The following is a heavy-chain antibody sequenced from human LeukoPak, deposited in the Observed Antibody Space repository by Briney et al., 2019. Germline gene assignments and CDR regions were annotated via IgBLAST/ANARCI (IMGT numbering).Heavy chain of an antibody. CDR1: GGSISSGGYS. D-gene: IGHD3-22*01. CDR3: ARTSGLGTSIDY. Sequence: SQTLSLTCAVSGGSISSGGYSWSWIRQPPGKGLEWIGYIYHSGSTYYNPSLKSRVTISVDGSKIQFSLKLSSVTAADAAVYYCARTSGLGTSIDYWGQGTLVTVSS. J-gene: IGHJ4*02. CDR2: IYHSGST. V-gene: IGHV4-30-2*01.